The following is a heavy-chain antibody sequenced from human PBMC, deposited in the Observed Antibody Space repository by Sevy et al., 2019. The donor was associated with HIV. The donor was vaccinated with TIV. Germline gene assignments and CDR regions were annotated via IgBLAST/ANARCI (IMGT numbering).Heavy chain of an antibody. CDR3: ATSSYYDYVWGSYRLRSGMDV. J-gene: IGHJ6*02. CDR1: GYTLTELS. CDR2: FDPEDGET. V-gene: IGHV1-24*01. D-gene: IGHD3-16*02. Sequence: ASVKVSRKVSGYTLTELSMHWVRQAPGKGLEWMGGFDPEDGETIYAQKFQGRVTMTEDTSTDTAYMELSSLRSEDTAVYYCATSSYYDYVWGSYRLRSGMDVWGQGTTVTVSS.